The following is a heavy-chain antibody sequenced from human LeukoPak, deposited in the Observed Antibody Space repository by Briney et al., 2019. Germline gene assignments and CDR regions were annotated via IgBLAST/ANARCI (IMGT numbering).Heavy chain of an antibody. Sequence: ASVKVSCKASGYTFTGYYMHWVRQAPGQGLEWMGWINPNSGGTNYAQKFQGRVIMTRDTSISTAYMDLSRLRSDDTAVYHCARANCRGSSCYSPAAWYFYLWGPGTLVTVSS. CDR3: ARANCRGSSCYSPAAWYFYL. D-gene: IGHD2-15*01. J-gene: IGHJ2*01. CDR2: INPNSGGT. V-gene: IGHV1-2*02. CDR1: GYTFTGYY.